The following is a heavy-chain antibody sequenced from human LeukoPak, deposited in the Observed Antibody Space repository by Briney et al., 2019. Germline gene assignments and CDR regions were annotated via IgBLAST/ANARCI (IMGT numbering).Heavy chain of an antibody. J-gene: IGHJ4*02. V-gene: IGHV3-23*01. CDR2: ISGSGDRT. CDR1: GFSFANSV. D-gene: IGHD6-13*01. Sequence: GGSLRLSSAASGFSFANSVISWIRQAPGKGPEWVSAISGSGDRTDYADSVRGRFTISRDNSKSTLYLQMNSLRVEDTAIYYCAIREPIGYWGQGSLVTVSP. CDR3: AIREPIGY.